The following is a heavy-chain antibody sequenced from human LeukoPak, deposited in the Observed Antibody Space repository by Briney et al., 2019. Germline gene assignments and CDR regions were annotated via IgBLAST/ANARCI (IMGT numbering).Heavy chain of an antibody. J-gene: IGHJ4*02. D-gene: IGHD3-16*02. CDR3: ARYVWGSYPTFEDY. Sequence: SETLSLTCTVSGGSISSYYWNWIRQPPGKGLEWIGYIYYSGSTNYNTSLKSRLTISVDTSKNQFSLKLSSVTAADTAVYYCARYVWGSYPTFEDYWGQGTLVTASS. CDR2: IYYSGST. V-gene: IGHV4-59*01. CDR1: GGSISSYY.